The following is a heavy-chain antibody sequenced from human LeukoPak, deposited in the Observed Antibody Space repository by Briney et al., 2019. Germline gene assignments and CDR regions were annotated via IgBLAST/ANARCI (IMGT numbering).Heavy chain of an antibody. J-gene: IGHJ4*02. CDR3: VKNFHNSWTFDY. V-gene: IGHV3-30*02. Sequence: GSLRLSCAASGFTFSTCGMHWVRQAPGQGLEWVAFINHDGSKKDYADSVKGRLTISRDTSKNTLYVQMNSLRVEDTAVYYCVKNFHNSWTFDYWGQGTLVTVSS. D-gene: IGHD6-13*01. CDR2: INHDGSKK. CDR1: GFTFSTCG.